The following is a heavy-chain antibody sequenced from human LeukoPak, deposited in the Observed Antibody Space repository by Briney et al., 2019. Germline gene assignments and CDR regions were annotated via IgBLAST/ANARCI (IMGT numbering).Heavy chain of an antibody. J-gene: IGHJ6*03. Sequence: ASVKVSCKASGYTFTSYDINWVRQATGQGLEWMGWMNPNSGNTGYAQKFQGRVTTTRNTSISTAYMELSSLRSEDTAVYYCARGTRRRSSARYSSSPGYYYYYMDVWGKGTTVTVSS. V-gene: IGHV1-8*01. CDR2: MNPNSGNT. D-gene: IGHD6-6*01. CDR3: ARGTRRRSSARYSSSPGYYYYYMDV. CDR1: GYTFTSYD.